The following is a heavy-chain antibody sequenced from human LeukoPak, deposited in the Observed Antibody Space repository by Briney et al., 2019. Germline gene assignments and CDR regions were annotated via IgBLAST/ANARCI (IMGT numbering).Heavy chain of an antibody. CDR2: IWSDKSNR. J-gene: IGHJ4*02. D-gene: IGHD4-11*01. V-gene: IGHV3-33*06. CDR3: AKDAQRGFDYSNSLEN. Sequence: GGSLRLSCAASGFIFNHHAMHWVRQAPGKGLEWVAVIWSDKSNRFYADSVRGRFTISRDDSRKTVYLQMERMAAEDTAIYYWAKDAQRGFDYSNSLENWGQGALVTVAS. CDR1: GFIFNHHA.